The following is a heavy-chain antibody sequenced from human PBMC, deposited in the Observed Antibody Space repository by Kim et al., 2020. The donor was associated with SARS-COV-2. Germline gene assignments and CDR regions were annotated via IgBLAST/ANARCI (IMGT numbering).Heavy chain of an antibody. CDR1: GFTFRGYW. CDR3: VRDRNFYAVAKMNYGAFDI. Sequence: GGSLRLSCAASGFTFRGYWMDWVRQAPGKGLVWVSHITHDGRTSSYADFAKGRFTISRDNAKNTLFLQMDSLRAEDTAVYYCVRDRNFYAVAKMNYGAFDIWGQGTMVTVSS. D-gene: IGHD3-10*01. V-gene: IGHV3-74*01. CDR2: ITHDGRTS. J-gene: IGHJ3*02.